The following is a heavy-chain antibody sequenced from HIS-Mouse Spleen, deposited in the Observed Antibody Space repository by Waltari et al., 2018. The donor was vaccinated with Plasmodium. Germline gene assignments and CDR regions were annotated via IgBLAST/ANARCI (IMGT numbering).Heavy chain of an antibody. CDR1: GCPFSSSVSY. D-gene: IGHD3-3*01. Sequence: QLQLQESGPGLVKPSATLSPTCPLPGCPFSSSVSYWGWIRPAPGKGLEWIGSIYYSGSTYYNPSLKSRVTISVDTSKNQFSLKLSSVTAADTAVYYCARQLAYYDFWSGYSRGYYFDYWGQGTLVTVSS. CDR2: IYYSGST. J-gene: IGHJ4*02. V-gene: IGHV4-39*01. CDR3: ARQLAYYDFWSGYSRGYYFDY.